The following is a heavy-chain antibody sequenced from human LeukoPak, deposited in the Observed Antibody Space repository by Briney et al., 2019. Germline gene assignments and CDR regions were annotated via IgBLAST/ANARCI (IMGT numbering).Heavy chain of an antibody. CDR3: AKDPYGSGSYSY. CDR2: ISGSGGST. CDR1: GFTFSSYA. J-gene: IGHJ4*02. V-gene: IGHV3-23*01. D-gene: IGHD3-10*01. Sequence: GGSLRLSCAASGFTFSSYAMSWVRQAPGKGLEWVSAISGSGGSTYYADSGKGGFTISRDNSKNTLYLQMHSLRAEDTAVYYCAKDPYGSGSYSYWGQGTLVTVSS.